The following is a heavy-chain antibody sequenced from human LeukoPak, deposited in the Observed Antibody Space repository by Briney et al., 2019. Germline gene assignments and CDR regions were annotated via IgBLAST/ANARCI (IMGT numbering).Heavy chain of an antibody. CDR2: ISSSGSTI. V-gene: IGHV3-11*01. J-gene: IGHJ6*02. CDR1: GFTFSDYY. CDR3: ARYYGDYFYYGMDV. D-gene: IGHD4-17*01. Sequence: GGSLRLSCAASGFTFSDYYMSWIRQAPGKGLEWVSYISSSGSTIYYADSVKGRFTISRNNAKNSLYLQMNSLRAEDTAVYYCARYYGDYFYYGMDVWGQGTTVTVSS.